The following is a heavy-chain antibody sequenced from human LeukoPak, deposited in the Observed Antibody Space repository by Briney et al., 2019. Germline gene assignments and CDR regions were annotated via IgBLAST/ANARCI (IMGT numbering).Heavy chain of an antibody. CDR1: GFTFSSYG. CDR3: AREGAAAGPLYSSYYMDV. D-gene: IGHD6-13*01. CDR2: ISSSSTTI. V-gene: IGHV3-48*01. J-gene: IGHJ6*03. Sequence: GGSLRLSCAASGFTFSSYGMMWVRQAPGKGLEWVSYISSSSTTIHYADSVKGRFTISRDNAKNSLYLQMNSLRAEDTAVYYCAREGAAAGPLYSSYYMDVWGKGTTVTVSS.